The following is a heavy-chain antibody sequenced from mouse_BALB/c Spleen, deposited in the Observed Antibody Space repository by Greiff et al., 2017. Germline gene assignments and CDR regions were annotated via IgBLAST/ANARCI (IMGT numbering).Heavy chain of an antibody. CDR2: IWAGGST. J-gene: IGHJ1*01. Sequence: VKLQESGPGLVAPSQSLSITCTVSGFSLTSYGVHWVRQPPGKGLEWLGVIWAGGSTNYNSALMSRLSISKDNSKSQVFLKMNSLQTDDTAMYYCARDGDYGSSFWYFDVWGAGTTVTVSS. CDR1: GFSLTSYG. V-gene: IGHV2-9*02. CDR3: ARDGDYGSSFWYFDV. D-gene: IGHD1-1*01.